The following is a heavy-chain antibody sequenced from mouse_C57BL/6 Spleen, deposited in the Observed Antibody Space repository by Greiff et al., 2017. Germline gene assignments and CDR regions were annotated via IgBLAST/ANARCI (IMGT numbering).Heavy chain of an antibody. Sequence: VQLQQSGAELMKPGASVKLSCTATGYTFTGYWIAWVKQSPGHGLEWIGEILPGSGSTNYNETFKGKATFTADTSSNTAYMQLSSLTTEDSAIDYSARSAYYSNLYALDYWGQGTSVTVSS. D-gene: IGHD2-5*01. CDR1: GYTFTGYW. CDR3: ARSAYYSNLYALDY. J-gene: IGHJ4*01. CDR2: ILPGSGST. V-gene: IGHV1-9*01.